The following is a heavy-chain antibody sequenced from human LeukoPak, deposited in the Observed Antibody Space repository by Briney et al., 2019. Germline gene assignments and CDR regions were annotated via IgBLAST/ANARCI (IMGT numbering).Heavy chain of an antibody. Sequence: SETLSLTCTVSGGSISSGDYYWSWIRQPPGKGLEWIGYIYYSGSTYYNPSLKSRVTISVDTSKNQFSLELSSVTAADTAVYYCARRTGSGSRDSFDIWGQGTMVAVSS. CDR2: IYYSGST. J-gene: IGHJ3*02. D-gene: IGHD3-10*01. CDR3: ARRTGSGSRDSFDI. V-gene: IGHV4-30-4*01. CDR1: GGSISSGDYY.